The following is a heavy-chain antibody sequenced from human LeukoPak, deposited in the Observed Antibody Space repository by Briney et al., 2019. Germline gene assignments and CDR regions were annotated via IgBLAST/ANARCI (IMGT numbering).Heavy chain of an antibody. Sequence: PGGSLRLSCAASGFTFSSYSMNWVRQAPGKGLEWVSSISSSSSYIYYADSVKGRFTISRDNAKNSLYLQMNSLRAEDTAVYYCASEPGGIVVVPAAMDPYWGQGTLVTVSS. J-gene: IGHJ4*02. CDR3: ASEPGGIVVVPAAMDPY. D-gene: IGHD2-2*01. CDR1: GFTFSSYS. V-gene: IGHV3-21*01. CDR2: ISSSSSYI.